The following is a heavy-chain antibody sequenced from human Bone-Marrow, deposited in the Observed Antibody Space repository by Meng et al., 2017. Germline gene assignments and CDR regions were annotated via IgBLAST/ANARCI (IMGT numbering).Heavy chain of an antibody. Sequence: GESLKISCAASGFTFSSYNMHRVRQTPGEGLVWVSRINTDATITTYADSVKGRFTISRDDAKNTVYLQMNSLRAEDTAVYYCARDADWVIFDHWGQGAPVTVSS. CDR3: ARDADWVIFDH. CDR2: INTDATIT. CDR1: GFTFSSYN. J-gene: IGHJ4*02. D-gene: IGHD3-9*01. V-gene: IGHV3-74*03.